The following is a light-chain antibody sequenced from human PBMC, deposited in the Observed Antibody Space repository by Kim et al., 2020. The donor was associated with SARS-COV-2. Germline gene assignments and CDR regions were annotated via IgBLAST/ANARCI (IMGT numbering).Light chain of an antibody. CDR1: QSISNL. V-gene: IGKV1-5*01. Sequence: GARVTITCRASQSISNLLAWYQQKPGKAPKLLIYDASSLQSGVPSRFSGSGSGTEFTLTISSLQPDDFATYYCQQYNSYPWTFGLGTKVDIK. J-gene: IGKJ1*01. CDR2: DAS. CDR3: QQYNSYPWT.